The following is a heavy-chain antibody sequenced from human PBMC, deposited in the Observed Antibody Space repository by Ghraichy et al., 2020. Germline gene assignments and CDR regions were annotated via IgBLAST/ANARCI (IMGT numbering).Heavy chain of an antibody. CDR3: ARTRGSTSRYYDFWSGYSSNWFDP. CDR1: GGSISSGGYY. Sequence: PLSLTCTVSGGSISSGGYYWSWIRQHPGKGLEWIGYIYYSGSTYYNPSLKSRVTISVDTSKNQFSLKLSSVTAADTAVYYWARTRGSTSRYYDFWSGYSSNWFDPWGQGTLVTVSS. D-gene: IGHD3-3*01. J-gene: IGHJ5*02. CDR2: IYYSGST. V-gene: IGHV4-31*03.